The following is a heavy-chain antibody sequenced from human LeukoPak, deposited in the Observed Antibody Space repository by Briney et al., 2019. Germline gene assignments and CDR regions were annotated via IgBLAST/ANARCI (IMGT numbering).Heavy chain of an antibody. Sequence: GGSLRLSCAASGFNFRGYNMNWVRQAPGKGLEWVSSMSTSSTYIYYADSIKGRFTISRDDARSLLYLQMDSLRAEDAAVYYCVRDFAFGFCNTTTCRYPFDSWGQGTLVTVSS. V-gene: IGHV3-21*06. CDR3: VRDFAFGFCNTTTCRYPFDS. J-gene: IGHJ4*02. CDR1: GFNFRGYN. D-gene: IGHD3-16*01. CDR2: MSTSSTYI.